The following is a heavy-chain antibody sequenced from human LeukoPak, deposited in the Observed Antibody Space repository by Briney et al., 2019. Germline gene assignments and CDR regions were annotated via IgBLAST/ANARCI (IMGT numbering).Heavy chain of an antibody. D-gene: IGHD6-6*01. Sequence: ASVKVSCKASGYTFTSYDINWVRQATGQGLEWMGWMNPNSGNTGYAQKFQGRVTITRNTSISTAYMELSSLRSEDTAVYYCARWFGSSSSSSESLDVWGKGTTVTVSS. V-gene: IGHV1-8*03. CDR2: MNPNSGNT. J-gene: IGHJ6*04. CDR3: ARWFGSSSSSSESLDV. CDR1: GYTFTSYD.